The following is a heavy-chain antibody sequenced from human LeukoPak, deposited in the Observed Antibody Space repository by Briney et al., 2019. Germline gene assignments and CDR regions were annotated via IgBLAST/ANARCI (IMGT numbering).Heavy chain of an antibody. D-gene: IGHD6-19*01. CDR2: IYHSGNT. J-gene: IGHJ4*02. CDR3: ARGKVVAGTPGQNSWDS. Sequence: SETLSLTCIVSGYSIRSGYYWGWIRQPPGKGLEWIGSIYHSGNTYDNPFLKSRVSMSVDTSKNQFSLKLSSVTAADTAVYYCARGKVVAGTPGQNSWDSWGQGTLVTVSS. V-gene: IGHV4-38-2*02. CDR1: GYSIRSGYY.